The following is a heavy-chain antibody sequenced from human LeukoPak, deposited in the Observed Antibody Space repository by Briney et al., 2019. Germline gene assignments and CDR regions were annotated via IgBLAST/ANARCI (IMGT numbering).Heavy chain of an antibody. Sequence: ASVKVSCKASGYTFTTYYMHWVRQAPGKGLEWMGKINPTGGSTTYAQKFQGRVTMTRDMSTNTVYMELSSLRSEDTAVYYCARAGDYLDAFDIWGQGTMITVSS. CDR3: ARAGDYLDAFDI. CDR1: GYTFTTYY. D-gene: IGHD4-17*01. J-gene: IGHJ3*02. CDR2: INPTGGST. V-gene: IGHV1-46*01.